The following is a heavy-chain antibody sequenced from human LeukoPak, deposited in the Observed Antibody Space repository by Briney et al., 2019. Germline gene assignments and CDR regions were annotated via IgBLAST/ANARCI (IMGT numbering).Heavy chain of an antibody. CDR1: GGSISSSNW. CDR3: AVPGSPNFRDDY. Sequence: KASETLSLTCAVSGGSISSSNWWSWVRQPPGKGLEWIGEIYHSGSTNYNPSLKSRVTISVDKSKNQFSLKLSSVTAADTAVYYCAVPGSPNFRDDYWGQGTLVTVSS. V-gene: IGHV4-4*02. J-gene: IGHJ4*02. CDR2: IYHSGST. D-gene: IGHD1-26*01.